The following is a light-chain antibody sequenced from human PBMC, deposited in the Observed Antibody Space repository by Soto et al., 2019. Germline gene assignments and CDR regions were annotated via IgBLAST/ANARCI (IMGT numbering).Light chain of an antibody. J-gene: IGKJ4*01. CDR2: TAS. Sequence: DIQMTQSPSSVSASVGDRVTITCRASQGISSLLAWYQQKPGKAPNLLIQTASSLQSGVPSRFSGSASGTHFTVTISSLQPEDSTTYYCQQSNSFPLTFGGGTKVEIK. V-gene: IGKV1-12*01. CDR3: QQSNSFPLT. CDR1: QGISSL.